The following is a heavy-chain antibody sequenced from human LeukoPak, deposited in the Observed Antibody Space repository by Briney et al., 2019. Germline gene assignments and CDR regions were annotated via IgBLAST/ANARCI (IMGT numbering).Heavy chain of an antibody. D-gene: IGHD2-21*02. Sequence: GGSLRLSCAASGFTFDDYAMHWVRQAPGKGLEWVSGISWNSGSIGYADSEKGRFTISRDNAKNSLYLQMNSLRAEDTALYYCAKDCGGDCYSLDYWGQGTLVTVSS. CDR2: ISWNSGSI. CDR3: AKDCGGDCYSLDY. CDR1: GFTFDDYA. J-gene: IGHJ4*02. V-gene: IGHV3-9*01.